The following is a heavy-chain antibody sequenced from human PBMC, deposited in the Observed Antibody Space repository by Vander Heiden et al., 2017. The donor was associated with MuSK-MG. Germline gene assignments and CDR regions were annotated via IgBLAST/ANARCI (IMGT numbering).Heavy chain of an antibody. V-gene: IGHV2-5*02. J-gene: IGHJ3*02. Sequence: QITLKESGPALVKPTQTLTLTCTFSGFSLNTGGVGVGWIRQPPGKALEWLALIYWDDDKRYSPSLKSRLTITKDTATYYCAHFHGLLRLVDGYPPEHAFDIWGQGTMVTVSS. D-gene: IGHD3-10*01. CDR2: IYWDDDK. CDR1: GFSLNTGGVG. CDR3: AFDI.